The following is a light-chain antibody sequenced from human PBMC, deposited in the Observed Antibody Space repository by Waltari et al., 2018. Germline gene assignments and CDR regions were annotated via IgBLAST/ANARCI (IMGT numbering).Light chain of an antibody. V-gene: IGKV3-11*01. Sequence: EIVLTQSPATLSWYPGASPSLSCRPSQSISTYLAWYPQKPGQAPRLLMYNASTRTTGIPARFSGSATGTDFTLTVSSLEPEDFAVYYCQQRGSWPLTFGGGTKVEIK. CDR3: QQRGSWPLT. CDR2: NAS. CDR1: QSISTY. J-gene: IGKJ4*01.